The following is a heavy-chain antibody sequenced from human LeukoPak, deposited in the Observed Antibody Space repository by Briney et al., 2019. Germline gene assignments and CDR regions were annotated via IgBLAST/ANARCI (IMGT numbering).Heavy chain of an antibody. CDR1: GGSISNNY. Sequence: PSETLSLTCTVSGGSISNNYWSWFRQPPGKGLEWIGYIYYSGSTNYNPSLKSRVTISVDTSKNQFSLKLSSVTAADTAVYYCAGHSSSADYWGQGTLVTVSS. J-gene: IGHJ4*02. CDR2: IYYSGST. CDR3: AGHSSSADY. V-gene: IGHV4-59*01. D-gene: IGHD6-13*01.